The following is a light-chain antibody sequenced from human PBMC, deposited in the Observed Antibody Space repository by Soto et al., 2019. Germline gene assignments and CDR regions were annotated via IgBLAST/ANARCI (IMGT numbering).Light chain of an antibody. CDR2: AAS. CDR1: QGISSY. Sequence: DIQLTQSPSFLSASVGDRVTITCRASQGISSYLAWYQQKPGKAPKLLIYAASTLQSGVPSRFSGSGSGTEFTLTISSLQPEDFATYYRQQLNSYPFLAFGGGTKVEI. J-gene: IGKJ4*01. CDR3: QQLNSYPFLA. V-gene: IGKV1-9*01.